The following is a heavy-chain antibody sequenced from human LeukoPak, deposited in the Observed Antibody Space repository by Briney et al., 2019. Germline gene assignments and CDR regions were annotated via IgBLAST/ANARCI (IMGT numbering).Heavy chain of an antibody. Sequence: PGGSLRLSCAASEFTFSSYAMHWVRQAPGKGLEWVAVISYDGSNKYYADSVKGRFTISRDDSKNTLYLQMNSLRAEDTAVYYCARDFQVDDSSGYYPTAPNYWGQGTLVTVSS. CDR1: EFTFSSYA. CDR2: ISYDGSNK. CDR3: ARDFQVDDSSGYYPTAPNY. J-gene: IGHJ4*02. D-gene: IGHD3-22*01. V-gene: IGHV3-30-3*01.